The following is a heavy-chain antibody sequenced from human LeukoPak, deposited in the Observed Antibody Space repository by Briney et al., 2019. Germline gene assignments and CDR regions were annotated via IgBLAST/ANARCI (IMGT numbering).Heavy chain of an antibody. V-gene: IGHV3-7*03. J-gene: IGHJ4*02. CDR2: IKLDGSAT. CDR1: GFTFSSYW. Sequence: GGSLRLSCAASGFTFSSYWMAWVRQAPGKGLEWVADIKLDGSATYYVDSVKGRFTISRDNARNSLYLQMNSLRAEDTAVYYCAREWRWELPLLDYWGQGTLVTVSS. D-gene: IGHD1-26*01. CDR3: AREWRWELPLLDY.